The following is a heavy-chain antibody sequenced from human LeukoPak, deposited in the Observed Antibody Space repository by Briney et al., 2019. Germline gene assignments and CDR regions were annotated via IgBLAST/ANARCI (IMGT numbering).Heavy chain of an antibody. V-gene: IGHV3-7*01. CDR3: ARDAGWGYYDL. Sequence: QPGGSLRLSCVASGFTFSTSWVTWVRQAPGKGLEWVANIDKHGSGKYYVGSVKGRFAISRDYASNSVFLQMDSLRAEDTSVYYCARDAGWGYYDLWGQGTPVTVSS. J-gene: IGHJ4*02. CDR2: IDKHGSGK. D-gene: IGHD1-26*01. CDR1: GFTFSTSW.